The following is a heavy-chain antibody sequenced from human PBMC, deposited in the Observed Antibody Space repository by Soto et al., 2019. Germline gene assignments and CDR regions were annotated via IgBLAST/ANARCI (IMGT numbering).Heavy chain of an antibody. CDR3: GMCERRWELGDTAMVDAFEI. D-gene: IGHD5-18*01. CDR1: GYSISSGYY. Sequence: SETLSLTCAVSGYSISSGYYWGWIRQPPGKGLEWIGSIYHSGSTYYNPSLKSRVTISVDTSKNQFSLKLSSVTAADTAVDYCGMCERRWELGDTAMVDAFEIWGQGTMVTVSS. J-gene: IGHJ3*02. V-gene: IGHV4-38-2*01. CDR2: IYHSGST.